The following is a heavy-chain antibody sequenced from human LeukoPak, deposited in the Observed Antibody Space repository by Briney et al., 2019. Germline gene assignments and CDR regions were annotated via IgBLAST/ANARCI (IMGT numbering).Heavy chain of an antibody. J-gene: IGHJ5*02. CDR2: ISSSSSYI. CDR1: GFTFSSYS. D-gene: IGHD6-13*01. V-gene: IGHV3-21*04. CDR3: ARVTSSSWHPNWFDP. Sequence: GGSLRLSCAASGFTFSSYSMNWVRQAPGKGLEWVSSISSSSSYIYYADSVKGRFTISRDNAKNSLYLQMNSLRAEDTAVYYCARVTSSSWHPNWFDPWGQGTLVTVSS.